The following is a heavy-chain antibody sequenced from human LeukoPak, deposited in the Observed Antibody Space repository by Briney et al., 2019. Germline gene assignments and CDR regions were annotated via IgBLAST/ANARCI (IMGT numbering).Heavy chain of an antibody. D-gene: IGHD4-17*01. Sequence: SETLSLTCAVYGGSFSGYYWSWIRQPPGEGLEWIGEINHSGSTNYNPSLKSRVTISVDTSKNQFSLKLSSVTAADTAVYYCASTSPYGAANYYYYGMDVWGQGTTVTVSS. CDR3: ASTSPYGAANYYYYGMDV. V-gene: IGHV4-34*01. CDR1: GGSFSGYY. J-gene: IGHJ6*02. CDR2: INHSGST.